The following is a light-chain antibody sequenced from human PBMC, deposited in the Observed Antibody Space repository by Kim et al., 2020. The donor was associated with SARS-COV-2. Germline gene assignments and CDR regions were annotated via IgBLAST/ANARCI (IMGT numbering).Light chain of an antibody. CDR2: ENI. Sequence: GKTVTISCTRSSGSIASTNVQWYQQRPGTSPSAVIFENIQRPSGVPDRFSGSIDGSSNAASLTISGLKTEDEADYYCQSFDSNIQVFGGGTQLTVL. CDR3: QSFDSNIQV. J-gene: IGLJ3*02. CDR1: SGSIASTN. V-gene: IGLV6-57*01.